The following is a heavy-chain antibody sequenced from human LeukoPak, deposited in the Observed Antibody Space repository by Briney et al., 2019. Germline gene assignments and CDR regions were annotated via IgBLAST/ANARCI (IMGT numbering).Heavy chain of an antibody. CDR2: ISGSGGST. J-gene: IGHJ4*02. D-gene: IGHD2-15*01. Sequence: GGSLRLSCAASGFTFSSYAMSWVRQAPGKGLEWVSAISGSGGSTYYADSVKGRFTIPRDNSKNTLYLQMNSLRAEDTAVYYCAKDWEEGVVVVAATPPFDYWGQGTLVTVSS. CDR3: AKDWEEGVVVVAATPPFDY. V-gene: IGHV3-23*01. CDR1: GFTFSSYA.